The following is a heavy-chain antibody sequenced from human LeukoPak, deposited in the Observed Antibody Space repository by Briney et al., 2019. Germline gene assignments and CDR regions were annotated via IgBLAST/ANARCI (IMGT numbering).Heavy chain of an antibody. D-gene: IGHD5-24*01. J-gene: IGHJ4*02. Sequence: ASVKVSSTASGYTFTISGISWVRQAPGQGREWMGWISAYNGNTNYAQKLQGRRTITTDTYTSKAYMELRSLRTDTTDVYYWARASGRDGYNAPGDYWGQGTLVIVSS. CDR1: GYTFTISG. CDR3: ARASGRDGYNAPGDY. V-gene: IGHV1-18*01. CDR2: ISAYNGNT.